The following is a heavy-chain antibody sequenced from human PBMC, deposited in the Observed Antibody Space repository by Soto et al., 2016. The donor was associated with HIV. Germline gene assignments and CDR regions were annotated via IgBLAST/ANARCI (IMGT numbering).Heavy chain of an antibody. CDR2: ISSSSSYI. Sequence: EVQLVESGGGLVKPGGSLRLSCAASGFTFSSYSMNWVRQAPGKGLEWVSSISSSSSYIYYADSVKGRFTISRDNAKNSLYLQMNSLRAEDTAVYYCARTGVGTSCSVLFDIWGQGTMVTVSS. CDR3: ARTGVGTSCSVLFDI. J-gene: IGHJ3*02. D-gene: IGHD2-2*01. V-gene: IGHV3-21*01. CDR1: GFTFSSYS.